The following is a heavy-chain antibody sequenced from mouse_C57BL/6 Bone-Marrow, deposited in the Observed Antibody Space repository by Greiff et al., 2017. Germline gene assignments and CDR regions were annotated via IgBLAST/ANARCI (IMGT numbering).Heavy chain of an antibody. CDR2: IDPSASYT. Sequence: QVQLQQPGAELVMPGASVKLSCKASGYTFTSYWMHWVKQRPGQGLEWIGEIDPSASYTNYNQKFKGKSTLTVDKSSSTAYMQLSSLTSEDSAVYYCARSGHYYGSSYGYFDVWGTGTTVTVSS. J-gene: IGHJ1*03. D-gene: IGHD1-1*01. CDR1: GYTFTSYW. CDR3: ARSGHYYGSSYGYFDV. V-gene: IGHV1-69*01.